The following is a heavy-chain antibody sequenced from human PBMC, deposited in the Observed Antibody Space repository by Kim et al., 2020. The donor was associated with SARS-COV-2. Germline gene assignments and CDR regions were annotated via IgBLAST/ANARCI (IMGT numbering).Heavy chain of an antibody. CDR3: ARGGNAGVGDYDY. J-gene: IGHJ4*02. D-gene: IGHD3-16*01. V-gene: IGHV4-31*03. Sequence: SETLSLTCTVSGGSISSGGYYWSWIRQHPGKGLEWIGYIYYSGSTYYNPSLKSRVTISVDTSKNQFSLKLSSVTAADTAVYYCARGGNAGVGDYDYWGQGTLVTVSS. CDR1: GGSISSGGYY. CDR2: IYYSGST.